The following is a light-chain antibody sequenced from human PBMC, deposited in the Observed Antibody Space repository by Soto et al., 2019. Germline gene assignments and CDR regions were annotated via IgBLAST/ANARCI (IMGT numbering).Light chain of an antibody. V-gene: IGKV2-28*01. J-gene: IGKJ5*01. Sequence: DIVMTQSPLSLPVTPGEPASISCRSSQSLLHSDGYNYLDWYLQKPGQSPQLLIYLGSNRASGVPDRCSGSGSGTDFTLKISRVEAADVGLYYCMPALQTRHTFGQGTRLEIK. CDR2: LGS. CDR1: QSLLHSDGYNY. CDR3: MPALQTRHT.